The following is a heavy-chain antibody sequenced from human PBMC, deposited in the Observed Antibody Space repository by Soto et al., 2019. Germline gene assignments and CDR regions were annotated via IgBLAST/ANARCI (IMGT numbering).Heavy chain of an antibody. V-gene: IGHV3-30-3*01. D-gene: IGHD2-2*01. CDR3: ARALDVAMASKDTWFDP. CDR1: GFTFSSYH. CDR2: ISYDESNK. Sequence: PGGSLRLSCAASGFTFSSYHMHWVRQAPGKGLEWVSSISYDESNKYYTDSVKGRFTISRDNSKNTLFLQMNSLRDEDTAVYYCARALDVAMASKDTWFDPWGQGTLVT. J-gene: IGHJ5*02.